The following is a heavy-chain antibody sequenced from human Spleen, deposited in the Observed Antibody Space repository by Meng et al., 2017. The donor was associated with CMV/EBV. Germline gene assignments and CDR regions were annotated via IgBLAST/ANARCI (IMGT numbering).Heavy chain of an antibody. D-gene: IGHD6-19*01. V-gene: IGHV1-18*01. CDR3: ARTVAGRTYFDY. CDR1: GYTFTSYG. CDR2: ISAYNGNT. J-gene: IGHJ4*02. Sequence: CKASGYTFTSYGISRVRQAPGQGLEWMGWISAYNGNTNYAQKLQGRVTMTTDTSTSTAYMELRSLRSDDTAVYYCARTVAGRTYFDYWGQGTLVTVSS.